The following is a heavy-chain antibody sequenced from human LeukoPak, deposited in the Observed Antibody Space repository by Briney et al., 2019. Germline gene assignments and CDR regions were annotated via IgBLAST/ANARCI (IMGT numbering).Heavy chain of an antibody. D-gene: IGHD2-2*01. CDR1: GFTFSSYG. J-gene: IGHJ6*03. CDR3: AKGPHCSSTSCYDYYYYYYMDV. V-gene: IGHV3-30*02. CDR2: IRYDGSNK. Sequence: GGSLRLSCAASGFTFSSYGMHWVRQAPGKGLEWVAFIRYDGSNKYYADSVKGRFTISRDNSKNTLYLQMNSLRAEDTAVYYCAKGPHCSSTSCYDYYYYYYMDVWGKGTTVTVSS.